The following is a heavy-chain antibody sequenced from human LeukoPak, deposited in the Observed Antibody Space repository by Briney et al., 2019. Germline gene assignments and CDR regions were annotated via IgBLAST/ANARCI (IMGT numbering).Heavy chain of an antibody. CDR2: ISESGDST. D-gene: IGHD3-10*01. J-gene: IGHJ6*03. CDR3: AKFVNYGNYYYYYYMDV. V-gene: IGHV3-23*01. CDR1: GSTFNNFA. Sequence: GGSLRLSCAASGSTFNNFAMHWVRQAPGKGLEWVSSISESGDSTYYADSVKGRFTISRDNSKNTLYLQMNSLRAEDTALYYCAKFVNYGNYYYYYYMDVWGKGTTVTVSS.